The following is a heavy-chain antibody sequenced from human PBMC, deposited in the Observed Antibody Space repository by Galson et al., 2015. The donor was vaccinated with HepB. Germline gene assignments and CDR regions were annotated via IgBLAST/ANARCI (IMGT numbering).Heavy chain of an antibody. V-gene: IGHV3-7*01. CDR1: GLTFGDYW. CDR3: VTDYIGF. J-gene: IGHJ4*02. Sequence: SLRLSCATSGLTFGDYWMSWVRQTPGKGLEWVANINKDGNEEYYVDSVKGRFTISRDNAKNSLYLQMNSLRVEDTAVYSCVTDYIGFWGQGTLVTVSS. CDR2: INKDGNEE.